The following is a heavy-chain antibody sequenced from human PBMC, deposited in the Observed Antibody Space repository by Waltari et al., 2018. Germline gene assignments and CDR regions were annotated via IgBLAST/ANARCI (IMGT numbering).Heavy chain of an antibody. D-gene: IGHD3-3*01. CDR2: IIPIFGTA. J-gene: IGHJ6*02. Sequence: QVQLVQSGAEVTKPGSSVKVSCKASGGTFSSYAISWVRQDPGQGLEWMGGIIPIFGTANYAQKFQGRVTITADESTSTAYMELSSLRSEDTAVYYCARKHYDFWSGNYYGMDVWGQGTTVTVSS. CDR3: ARKHYDFWSGNYYGMDV. V-gene: IGHV1-69*01. CDR1: GGTFSSYA.